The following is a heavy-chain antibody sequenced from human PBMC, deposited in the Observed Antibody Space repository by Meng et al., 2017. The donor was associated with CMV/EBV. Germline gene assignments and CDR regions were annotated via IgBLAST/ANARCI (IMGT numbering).Heavy chain of an antibody. J-gene: IGHJ6*02. CDR3: ARDQTVTIGNYYYGMDV. CDR2: ISSSSSYI. Sequence: SCAASGFTFSSYSMNWVRQAPGKGLEWVSSISSSSSYIYYADSVKGRFTISRDNAKNSLYLQMNSLRAEDTAVYYCARDQTVTIGNYYYGMDVWGQGTTVTVSS. CDR1: GFTFSSYS. V-gene: IGHV3-21*01. D-gene: IGHD4-11*01.